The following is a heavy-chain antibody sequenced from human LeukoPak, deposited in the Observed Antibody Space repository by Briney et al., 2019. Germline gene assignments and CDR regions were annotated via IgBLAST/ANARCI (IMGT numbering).Heavy chain of an antibody. CDR2: MNPNSGNT. CDR1: GYTFTSYD. J-gene: IGHJ6*03. V-gene: IGHV1-8*03. Sequence: ASVNVSCTASGYTFTSYDINWVRQATGQGLEWMGWMNPNSGNTGYAQKFQGRVTITRNTSISTAYMELSSLRSEDTAVYYCARGRRIAARYYYYYMDVWGKGTTVTASS. CDR3: ARGRRIAARYYYYYMDV. D-gene: IGHD6-6*01.